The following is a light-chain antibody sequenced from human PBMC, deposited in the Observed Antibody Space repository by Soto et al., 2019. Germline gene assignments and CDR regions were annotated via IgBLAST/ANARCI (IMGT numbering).Light chain of an antibody. CDR2: DVS. Sequence: QSALTQPASVSGSPGQSITISCTGTSSDVGGYNYVSWYQQHPGKAPKLMIYDVSNRPSGVSNRFSGSKSGNTASLTISGLQAEDEADYYCSSYTSSSPFLFGGGTQLTVL. CDR1: SSDVGGYNY. V-gene: IGLV2-14*01. J-gene: IGLJ2*01. CDR3: SSYTSSSPFL.